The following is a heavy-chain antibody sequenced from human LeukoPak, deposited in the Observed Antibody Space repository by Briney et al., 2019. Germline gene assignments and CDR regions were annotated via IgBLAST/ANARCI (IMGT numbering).Heavy chain of an antibody. D-gene: IGHD3-10*01. J-gene: IGHJ2*01. CDR3: ARDVVVRGVITPPLLFDL. CDR2: ISTYDGNT. V-gene: IGHV1-18*01. Sequence: ASVKVSCKASGGTFSSYGLNWVRQAPGQGLEWMGWISTYDGNTNYAEKLQGRVTITTDTSTSTAYMELRSLRSDDTAVYYCARDVVVRGVITPPLLFDLWGRGTLVTVSS. CDR1: GGTFSSYG.